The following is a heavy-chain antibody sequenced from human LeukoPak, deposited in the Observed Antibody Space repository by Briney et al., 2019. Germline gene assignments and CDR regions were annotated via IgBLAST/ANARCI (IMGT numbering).Heavy chain of an antibody. CDR3: AKQSAGSSTWYSLHFDY. D-gene: IGHD2-2*01. CDR1: GFTLSNFA. V-gene: IGHV3-23*01. Sequence: PGGSLRLSCAASGFTLSNFAMTWVRQAPGKGLEWVSVISVSGGSTHYADSVKGRFTISRDNSKNTLYLQMDSLRAEDTAVYFCAKQSAGSSTWYSLHFDYWGQGTLVTVSS. CDR2: ISVSGGST. J-gene: IGHJ4*02.